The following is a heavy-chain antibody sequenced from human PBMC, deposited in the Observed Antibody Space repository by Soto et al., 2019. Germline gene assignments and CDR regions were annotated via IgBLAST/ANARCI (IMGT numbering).Heavy chain of an antibody. CDR1: VHIFNNHW. Sequence: PGESLKISCKGPVHIFNNHWIGWVRQTPGKGLEWMGLIFTRDSETKTSPSFQGHVSFSVDNSINTVYLQWTSLKTADTGMYFCARGYYDSGHGYDLWGQGTQVTVSS. J-gene: IGHJ5*02. D-gene: IGHD3-10*01. CDR2: IFTRDSET. V-gene: IGHV5-51*01. CDR3: ARGYYDSGHGYDL.